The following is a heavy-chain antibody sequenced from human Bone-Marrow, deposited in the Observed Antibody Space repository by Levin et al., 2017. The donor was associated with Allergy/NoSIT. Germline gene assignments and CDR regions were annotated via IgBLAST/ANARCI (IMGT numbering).Heavy chain of an antibody. CDR1: GFTFSSYD. D-gene: IGHD6-19*01. CDR3: ARGPTKYSSGWLTHWVGAFDI. CDR2: IGPAGDT. J-gene: IGHJ3*02. V-gene: IGHV3-13*04. Sequence: GGSLRLSCAASGFTFSSYDMHWVRQATGKGLEWVSAIGPAGDTYYPGPVKGRFTISRENANNSLYLQVNSLRAGDTAVYYCARGPTKYSSGWLTHWVGAFDIWGQGTMVTVSS.